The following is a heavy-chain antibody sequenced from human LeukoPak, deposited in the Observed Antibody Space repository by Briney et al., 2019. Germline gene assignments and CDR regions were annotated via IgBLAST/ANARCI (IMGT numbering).Heavy chain of an antibody. Sequence: PSETLSLTCTVSGGSIGNDYWTWVRQPAGKGLEWIGRIHAGRTTNYNPSLSSRVTISVDKSKNQFSLKLSSVTAADTALYYCARDNHLGYCSGGSCNPHYYYYMDVWGKGTTVTVSS. CDR3: ARDNHLGYCSGGSCNPHYYYYMDV. V-gene: IGHV4-4*07. J-gene: IGHJ6*03. D-gene: IGHD2-15*01. CDR2: IHAGRTT. CDR1: GGSIGNDY.